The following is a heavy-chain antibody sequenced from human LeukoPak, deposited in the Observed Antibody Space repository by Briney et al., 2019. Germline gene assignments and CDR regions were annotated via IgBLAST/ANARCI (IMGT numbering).Heavy chain of an antibody. CDR2: MNPNRATT. Sequence: ASVKVSCKASGYTFTSYDINWVRQATGQGLEWMGWMNPNRATTEYAQKFQGRVTMTWNTSISTAYMELSSLRSEDTAVYYCARSGFGSGISFDHWGQGTLVTVSS. J-gene: IGHJ5*02. CDR1: GYTFTSYD. CDR3: ARSGFGSGISFDH. V-gene: IGHV1-8*01. D-gene: IGHD3-10*01.